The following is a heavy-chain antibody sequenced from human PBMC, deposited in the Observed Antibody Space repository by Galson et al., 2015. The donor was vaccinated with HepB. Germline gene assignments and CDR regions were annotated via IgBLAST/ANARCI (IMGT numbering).Heavy chain of an antibody. J-gene: IGHJ5*02. D-gene: IGHD2-15*01. V-gene: IGHV3-11*05. CDR2: ISSSSSYT. CDR1: GFTFSDYY. Sequence: SLRLSCAASGFTFSDYYMSWIRQAPGKGLEWVSYISSSSSYTNYADSVKGRFTISRDNAKNSLYLQMNSLRAEDTAVYYCAKGGRYCSGGSCYQGWFDPWGQGTLVTVSS. CDR3: AKGGRYCSGGSCYQGWFDP.